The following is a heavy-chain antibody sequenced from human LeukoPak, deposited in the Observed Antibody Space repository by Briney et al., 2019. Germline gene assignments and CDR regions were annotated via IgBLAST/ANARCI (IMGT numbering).Heavy chain of an antibody. J-gene: IGHJ4*02. CDR3: ARHRFASPLDS. CDR1: GGSFSGYY. Sequence: SETLSLTCVVYGGSFSGYYWTWIRQPAGKGREWIGEINHSGITNDNPSLEIRVTISVDTSKNKFSLNLSSVTAADAAVYYCARHRFASPLDSWGQGTLVTVSS. CDR2: INHSGIT. D-gene: IGHD2-21*01. V-gene: IGHV4-34*01.